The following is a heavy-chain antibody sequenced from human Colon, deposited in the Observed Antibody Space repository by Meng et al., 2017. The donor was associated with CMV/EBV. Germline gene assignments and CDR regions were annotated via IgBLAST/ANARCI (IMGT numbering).Heavy chain of an antibody. D-gene: IGHD2-2*01. J-gene: IGHJ4*02. V-gene: IGHV1-18*01. Sequence: ASVKVSCKASGYTFTSYGISWVRQAPGQGLEWMGWISAYNGNTNYAQKLQGRVTMTTDTSTSTAYMELRSLRSDDTAVYYCARDLVIRRYCSSTSGYVRGSALGYWGQGTLVTVSS. CDR1: GYTFTSYG. CDR2: ISAYNGNT. CDR3: ARDLVIRRYCSSTSGYVRGSALGY.